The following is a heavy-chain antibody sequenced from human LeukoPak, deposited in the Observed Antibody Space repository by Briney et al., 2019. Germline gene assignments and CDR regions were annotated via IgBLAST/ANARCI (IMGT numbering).Heavy chain of an antibody. CDR2: IYYSGST. J-gene: IGHJ4*02. D-gene: IGHD3-10*01. Sequence: SETLSLTCTVSGYSISSGYYWGWIRQPPGKGLEWIGSIYYSGSTYYNPSLKSRVTISVDTSKNQFSLKLSSVTAADTAVYYCARVVMVRGVIPYHFDYWGQGTLVTVSS. CDR3: ARVVMVRGVIPYHFDY. CDR1: GYSISSGYY. V-gene: IGHV4-38-2*02.